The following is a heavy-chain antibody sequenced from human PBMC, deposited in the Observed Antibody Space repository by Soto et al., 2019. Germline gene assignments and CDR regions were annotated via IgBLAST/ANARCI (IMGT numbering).Heavy chain of an antibody. Sequence: QMQLVQSGPEVKKPGTSVKVSCKASGFTFTSSAVQWVRQARGQRLEWIGRIVVGSGNTNYAQKFQEGVTIDRDMSTSTAEMELGSLRSEDTAVYYCAAVISGSYGLYYFDYWGQGTLVTVSS. CDR1: GFTFTSSA. CDR3: AAVISGSYGLYYFDY. D-gene: IGHD1-26*01. CDR2: IVVGSGNT. V-gene: IGHV1-58*01. J-gene: IGHJ4*02.